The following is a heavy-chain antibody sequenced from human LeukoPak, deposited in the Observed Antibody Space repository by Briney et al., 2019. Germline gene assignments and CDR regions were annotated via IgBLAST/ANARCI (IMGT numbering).Heavy chain of an antibody. D-gene: IGHD3-22*01. CDR1: DFSFSNYG. V-gene: IGHV3-30*18. CDR2: ILYDGNNK. J-gene: IGHJ3*02. CDR3: AKGTHYYDSSGYWGAFDI. Sequence: GGSLRLSCAASDFSFSNYGMHWVRQAPGKGLEWVAVILYDGNNKHYAESVKGRFTISRDSSNNMLYLQMNSLRPEDTAVYYCAKGTHYYDSSGYWGAFDIWGQGTMVTVSS.